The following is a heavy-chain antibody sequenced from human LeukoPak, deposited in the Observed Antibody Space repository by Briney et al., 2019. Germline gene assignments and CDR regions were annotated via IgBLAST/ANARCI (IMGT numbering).Heavy chain of an antibody. Sequence: ASVMVSCKASGFIFTAYYIHWVRQATGQGLEWMGWMNPNSGNTGYAQKFQGRVTMTRNTSISTAYMELSSLRSEDTAVYYCARVVAAATATNFGPWGQGTLVTVSS. CDR3: ARVVAAATATNFGP. CDR2: MNPNSGNT. V-gene: IGHV1-8*02. D-gene: IGHD6-13*01. J-gene: IGHJ5*02. CDR1: GFIFTAYY.